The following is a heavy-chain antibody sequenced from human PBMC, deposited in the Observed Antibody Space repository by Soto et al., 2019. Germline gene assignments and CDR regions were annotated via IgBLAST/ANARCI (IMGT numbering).Heavy chain of an antibody. V-gene: IGHV1-3*05. CDR2: INAGNGNT. Sequence: QVQLVQSGAEEKKPGASVKASCKASGYTFTSYAMHWVRQAPGQRLEWMGWINAGNGNTKYSQKFQGRVTITRDTSASTPYLELRSLRSEDTAVYYCASAPAGSSSIVDYWGQGTLVTVSS. CDR3: ASAPAGSSSIVDY. J-gene: IGHJ4*02. CDR1: GYTFTSYA. D-gene: IGHD6-6*01.